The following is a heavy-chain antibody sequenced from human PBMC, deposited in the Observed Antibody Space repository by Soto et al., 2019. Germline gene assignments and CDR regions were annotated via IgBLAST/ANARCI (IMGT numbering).Heavy chain of an antibody. CDR3: VHSEIEAAGPFDF. D-gene: IGHD6-13*01. CDR2: IYWDDDK. J-gene: IGHJ4*02. Sequence: QITLKESGPTLVKPTQTLTLTCTFSGFSLTTPGVAVGWIRQPPGKALEWLALIYWDDDKSYSPSLKSRLTITKDTSQNRVFLTMPIMDPVDTATYYCVHSEIEAAGPFDFWGQGTLVTVSS. CDR1: GFSLTTPGVA. V-gene: IGHV2-5*02.